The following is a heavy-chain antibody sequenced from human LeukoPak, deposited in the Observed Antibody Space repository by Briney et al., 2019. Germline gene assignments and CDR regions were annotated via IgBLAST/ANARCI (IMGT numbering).Heavy chain of an antibody. J-gene: IGHJ3*02. D-gene: IGHD6-19*01. Sequence: GASVKVSCKASGYTFTSYYMHWARQAPGQGLEWMGIINPSGGSTSYAQKFQGRVTMTRDTSTSTVYMELSSLRSEDTAVYYCARAESIAVAGTKYSAFDIWGQGTMVTVSS. CDR1: GYTFTSYY. CDR2: INPSGGST. V-gene: IGHV1-46*01. CDR3: ARAESIAVAGTKYSAFDI.